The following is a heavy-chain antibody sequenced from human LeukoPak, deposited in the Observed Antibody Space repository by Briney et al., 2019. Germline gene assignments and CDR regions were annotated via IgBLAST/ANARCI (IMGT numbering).Heavy chain of an antibody. D-gene: IGHD6-13*01. Sequence: SETLSLTCTVSGGSISSSGYYWGWIRQPPGKGLEWIASIYYSGSTYYNPSLKSRVTISVDTSKNQFSLKLSSVTAADTAVYYCAREKEYSSSWYSNWFDPWGQGTLVTVSS. V-gene: IGHV4-39*02. CDR2: IYYSGST. CDR1: GGSISSSGYY. J-gene: IGHJ5*02. CDR3: AREKEYSSSWYSNWFDP.